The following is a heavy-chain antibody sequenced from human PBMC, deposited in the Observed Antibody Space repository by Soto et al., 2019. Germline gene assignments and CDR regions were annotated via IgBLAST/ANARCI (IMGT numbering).Heavy chain of an antibody. Sequence: ASVKVSCKASGGTFSSYAISRVRQAPGQGLEWMGGIIPIFGTANYAQKFQGRVTITADESTSTAYMELSSLRSEDTAVYYCARVYYDSSGYLNYYYYYGMDVWGQGTTVTVSS. V-gene: IGHV1-69*13. CDR2: IIPIFGTA. J-gene: IGHJ6*02. CDR1: GGTFSSYA. CDR3: ARVYYDSSGYLNYYYYYGMDV. D-gene: IGHD3-22*01.